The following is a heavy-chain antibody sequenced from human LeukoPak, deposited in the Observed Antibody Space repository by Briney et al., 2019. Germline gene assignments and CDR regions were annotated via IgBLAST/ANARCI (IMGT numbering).Heavy chain of an antibody. D-gene: IGHD2-2*01. CDR3: ASLVVPAANWFDP. CDR2: IYYSGST. Sequence: SETLSLTCTVSGGSISSYYWSWIRQPPGKGLEWIGYIYYSGSTNYNPSPKSRVTISVDTSKNQFSLKLSSVTAADTAVYYCASLVVPAANWFDPWGQGTLVTVSS. CDR1: GGSISSYY. J-gene: IGHJ5*02. V-gene: IGHV4-59*01.